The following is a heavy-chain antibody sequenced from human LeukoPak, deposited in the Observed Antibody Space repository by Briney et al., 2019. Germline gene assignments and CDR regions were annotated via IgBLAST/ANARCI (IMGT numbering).Heavy chain of an antibody. CDR3: ATDSVAGTYY. V-gene: IGHV4-59*01. D-gene: IGHD6-19*01. CDR2: MYYSGST. J-gene: IGHJ4*01. CDR1: GGSISSYY. Sequence: ETLSLTCTVSGGSISSYYWSWIRQPPGKGLEWIGYMYYSGSTNYNPSLKSRVTISVDTSKNQCSLTLSSVTAADTALYFCATDSVAGTYYWGQRTLVT.